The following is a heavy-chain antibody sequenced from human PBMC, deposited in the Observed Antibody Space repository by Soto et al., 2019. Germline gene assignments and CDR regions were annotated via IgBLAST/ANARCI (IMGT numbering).Heavy chain of an antibody. J-gene: IGHJ4*02. V-gene: IGHV4-34*01. CDR2: IEHSGST. CDR1: GASFSGYS. CDR3: ARVGANPSDY. Sequence: LVTHSLTCAVHGASFSGYSWSWIRQPPGKGLEWIGDIEHSGSTNYNSSLRSRVTISLDTSKNHFSLKLNSVTAADTAVYYCARVGANPSDYWGQGTLVTVSS. D-gene: IGHD1-26*01.